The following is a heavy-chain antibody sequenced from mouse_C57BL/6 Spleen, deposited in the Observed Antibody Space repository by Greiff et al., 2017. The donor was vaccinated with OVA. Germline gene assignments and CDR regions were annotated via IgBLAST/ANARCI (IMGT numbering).Heavy chain of an antibody. Sequence: VQLQQSGAELVRPGTSVKVSCKASGYAFTNYLIEWVKQRPGQGLEWIGVIIPGSGGTNYNEKFKGKATLTADKSSSTAYMQLSSLTSEDSAVYFCARAPYDYFFDYWGQGTTLTVSS. CDR2: IIPGSGGT. J-gene: IGHJ2*01. CDR1: GYAFTNYL. D-gene: IGHD2-4*01. V-gene: IGHV1-54*01. CDR3: ARAPYDYFFDY.